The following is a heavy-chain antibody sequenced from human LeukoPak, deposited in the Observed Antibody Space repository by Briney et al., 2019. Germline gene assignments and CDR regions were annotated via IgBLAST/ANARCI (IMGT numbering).Heavy chain of an antibody. J-gene: IGHJ4*02. D-gene: IGHD4-17*01. CDR3: ARDNSYGDFLY. Sequence: KSSETLSLTCTVSGDSISNYYWTWIRQPPGKGLEWIGYIYYSGTTNYNPSLRSRVTISLDTSKNQFSLKLSSVTAADTAVYFCARDNSYGDFLYWGQGTLVTVSS. CDR2: IYYSGTT. V-gene: IGHV4-59*01. CDR1: GDSISNYY.